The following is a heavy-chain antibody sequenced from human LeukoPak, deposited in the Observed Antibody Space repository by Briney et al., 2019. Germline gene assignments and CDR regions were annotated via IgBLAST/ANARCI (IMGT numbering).Heavy chain of an antibody. D-gene: IGHD2-2*01. J-gene: IGHJ3*02. V-gene: IGHV4-61*02. CDR3: ARDWGYCSSTSCYGAFDI. Sequence: SETLSLTCTVSGGSISSGSYYWSWIRQPAGKGLEWIGRIYTSGSTNYNPSLKSRVTISVDTSKNQFSLKLSSVTAADTAVYYCARDWGYCSSTSCYGAFDIWGQGTMVTVSS. CDR1: GGSISSGSYY. CDR2: IYTSGST.